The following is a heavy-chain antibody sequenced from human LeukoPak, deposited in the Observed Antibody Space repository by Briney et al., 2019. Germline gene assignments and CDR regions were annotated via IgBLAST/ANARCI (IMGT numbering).Heavy chain of an antibody. J-gene: IGHJ3*02. CDR1: GFTFSSYG. V-gene: IGHV3-30*03. CDR2: ISYDGSNK. CDR3: ARDERFLEWFQEAFDT. D-gene: IGHD3-3*01. Sequence: GGSLRLSCAASGFTFSSYGMHWVRQAPGKGLEWVAVISYDGSNKYYADSVKGRFTISRDNSKNTLYLQMNSLRAEDTAVYYCARDERFLEWFQEAFDTWGQGTMVTVSS.